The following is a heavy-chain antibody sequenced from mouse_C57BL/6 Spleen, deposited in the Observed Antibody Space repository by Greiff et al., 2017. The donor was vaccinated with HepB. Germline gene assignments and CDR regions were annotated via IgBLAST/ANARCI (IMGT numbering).Heavy chain of an antibody. CDR3: ARDEGARYFDV. V-gene: IGHV5-4*01. Sequence: EVQGVESGGGLVKPGGSLKLSCAASGFTFSSYAMSWVRQTPEKRLEWVATISDGGSYTYYPDNVKGRFTISRDNAKNNLYLQMSHLKSEDTAMYYCARDEGARYFDVWGTGTTVTVSS. J-gene: IGHJ1*03. CDR1: GFTFSSYA. CDR2: ISDGGSYT.